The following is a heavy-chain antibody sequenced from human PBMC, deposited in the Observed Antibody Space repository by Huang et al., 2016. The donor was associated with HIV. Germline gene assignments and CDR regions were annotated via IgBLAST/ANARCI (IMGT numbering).Heavy chain of an antibody. CDR3: ARDGAYQYDSRAYYRDF. J-gene: IGHJ4*02. CDR2: SNPSGRS. D-gene: IGHD3-22*01. Sequence: QVQLQESGPGLVKPSETLSLTCTVSVGSISSHVWSWIRQPPGKGLAWIATSNPSGRSNYNPSLESRVTLSKDSSKEQLSLKRQSVTAADTAVYYCARDGAYQYDSRAYYRDFWGQGTLVTVSS. CDR1: VGSISSHV. V-gene: IGHV4-59*11.